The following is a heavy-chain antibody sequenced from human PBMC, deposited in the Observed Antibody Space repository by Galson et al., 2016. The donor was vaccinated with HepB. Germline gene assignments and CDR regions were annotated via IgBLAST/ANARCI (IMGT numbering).Heavy chain of an antibody. D-gene: IGHD5-12*01. CDR1: GFSISNGYY. Sequence: LSLTCVVSGFSISNGYYWGWIRQPPGKGLEWIGVIYQSGSTYYNPSLKSRVSISVDTSRNQFSLKLYSVTAADTAVYYCARSDDISAYVLDYWGQGTLVTVAS. CDR3: ARSDDISAYVLDY. CDR2: IYQSGST. J-gene: IGHJ4*02. V-gene: IGHV4-38-2*01.